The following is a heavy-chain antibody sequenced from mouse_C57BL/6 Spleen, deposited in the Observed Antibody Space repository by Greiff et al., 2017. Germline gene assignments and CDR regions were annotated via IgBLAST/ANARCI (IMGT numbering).Heavy chain of an antibody. CDR3: ASGLITTVVAFDY. CDR2: IHPNSGST. J-gene: IGHJ2*01. D-gene: IGHD1-1*01. V-gene: IGHV1-64*01. Sequence: VQLQQPGAELVKPGASVKLSCKASGYTFTSYWMHWVKQRPGQGLEWIGMIHPNSGSTNYNEKFKSKATLTVDKSSSTAYMQLSSLTSEDSAVYYCASGLITTVVAFDYWGQGTTLTVSS. CDR1: GYTFTSYW.